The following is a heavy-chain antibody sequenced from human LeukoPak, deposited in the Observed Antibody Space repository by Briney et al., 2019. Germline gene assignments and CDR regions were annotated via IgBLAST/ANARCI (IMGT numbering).Heavy chain of an antibody. D-gene: IGHD2-21*02. CDR3: ARGPYCGDDCYFDS. J-gene: IGHJ4*02. CDR2: IYASGTT. CDR1: GGSISSSY. V-gene: IGHV4-4*07. Sequence: SETLSFTCTVSGGSISSSYWSWIRQPAGKGLEWIGRIYASGTTNYNPSLRSRVTMSVDTSKNQFSLKVTSVTAADTAVYYCARGPYCGDDCYFDSWGQGTLVTVSS.